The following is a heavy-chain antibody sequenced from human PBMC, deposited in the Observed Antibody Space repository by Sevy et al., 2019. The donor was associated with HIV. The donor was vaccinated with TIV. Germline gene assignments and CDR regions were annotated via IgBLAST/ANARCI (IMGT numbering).Heavy chain of an antibody. J-gene: IGHJ6*02. D-gene: IGHD1-26*01. Sequence: SETLSLTCTVSGGSISSYYWSWIRQPPGKGLEWIGHIYYSGSTNYNPSLKSRVTISVDTSKNQFSLKLSSVTAADTAVYYCARDRRSYYVPINGYYYYGMDVWGQGTTVTVSS. V-gene: IGHV4-59*01. CDR2: IYYSGST. CDR1: GGSISSYY. CDR3: ARDRRSYYVPINGYYYYGMDV.